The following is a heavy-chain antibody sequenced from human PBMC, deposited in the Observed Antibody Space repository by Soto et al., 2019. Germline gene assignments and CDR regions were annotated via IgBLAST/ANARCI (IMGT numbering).Heavy chain of an antibody. CDR3: VRERFFYDMTCQEY. D-gene: IGHD3-22*01. CDR1: AFPFCPYE. CDR2: LTTSGSDM. J-gene: IGHJ4*02. V-gene: IGHV3-48*03. Sequence: GGSLRLSSPRAAFPFCPYEMICVRQAPGKGLEWIAHLTTSGSDMTYADAVKGRFAISRENSKSSVFLQMNSLRVEDTAIYYCVRERFFYDMTCQEYWGQVTQVTVSS.